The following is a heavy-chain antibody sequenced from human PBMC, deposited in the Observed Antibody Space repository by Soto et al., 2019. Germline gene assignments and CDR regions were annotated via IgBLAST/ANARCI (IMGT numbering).Heavy chain of an antibody. Sequence: SETLSLTCTVSGGSISSYYWSWIRQPPGKGLEWIVYIYYSGSTNYNPSLKSRVTISVDTSKNQFSLKLSSVTAADTAVYYCARGRVTTIPYYYYYGMDVWGQGTTVTVSS. D-gene: IGHD4-4*01. CDR2: IYYSGST. V-gene: IGHV4-59*01. CDR1: GGSISSYY. J-gene: IGHJ6*02. CDR3: ARGRVTTIPYYYYYGMDV.